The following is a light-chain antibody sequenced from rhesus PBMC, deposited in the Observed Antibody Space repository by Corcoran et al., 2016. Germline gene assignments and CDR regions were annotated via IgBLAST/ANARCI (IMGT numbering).Light chain of an antibody. J-gene: IGKJ4*01. Sequence: DIQMTQSPSSLSASVGDTVTITFRAGQSISSWLAWYQQKPGKAPKLLFYKASRLQSGVPSRFSGRGSGTDFTLTVSSLQSEDFATYYCQQYNSSPLTFGGGTKVELK. CDR2: KAS. CDR1: QSISSW. CDR3: QQYNSSPLT. V-gene: IGKV1-22*01.